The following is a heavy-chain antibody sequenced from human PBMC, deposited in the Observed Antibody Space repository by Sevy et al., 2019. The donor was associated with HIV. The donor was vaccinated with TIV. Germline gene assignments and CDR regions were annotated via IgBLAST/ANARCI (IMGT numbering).Heavy chain of an antibody. CDR3: TRHGEKRGSYSSNWFDP. CDR1: GFTFSGSA. CDR2: IRSKANSYAP. D-gene: IGHD1-26*01. Sequence: GGSLRLSCAASGFTFSGSAMHWVRQASGKGLEWVGRIRSKANSYAPAYAASVKGRFTISRDDSKNTAYLQMNSLKTEDTAVYYCTRHGEKRGSYSSNWFDPWGQGTLVTVSS. J-gene: IGHJ5*02. V-gene: IGHV3-73*01.